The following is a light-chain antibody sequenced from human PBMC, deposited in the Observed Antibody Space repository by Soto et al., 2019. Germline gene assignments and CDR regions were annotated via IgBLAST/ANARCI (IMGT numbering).Light chain of an antibody. Sequence: EIVLTQSPATLSVSPGERATLSCRASQSVSSSYLAWYQQKPGQAPRLLIYGASSRATGIPDRFSGSGSGTDFTLTISRLEPEDSAVYYCQQYGSSGATFGQGTRWIS. J-gene: IGKJ1*01. CDR1: QSVSSSY. V-gene: IGKV3-20*01. CDR3: QQYGSSGAT. CDR2: GAS.